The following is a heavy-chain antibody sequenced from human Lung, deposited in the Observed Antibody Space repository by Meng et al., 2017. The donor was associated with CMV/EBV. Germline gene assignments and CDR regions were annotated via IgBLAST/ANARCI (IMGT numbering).Heavy chain of an antibody. CDR1: GFTFSSYE. CDR3: ARGFGEPSMDV. J-gene: IGHJ6*01. CDR2: ISSSGSTI. D-gene: IGHD3-16*01. V-gene: IGHV3-48*03. Sequence: GGSLRLXCAASGFTFSSYEMNWVRQAPGKGLEWVSYISSSGSTIYYADSVKGRFTISRDNAKNSLYVQMNSLRAEDTAVYYCARGFGEPSMDVLGQGSTVTVSS.